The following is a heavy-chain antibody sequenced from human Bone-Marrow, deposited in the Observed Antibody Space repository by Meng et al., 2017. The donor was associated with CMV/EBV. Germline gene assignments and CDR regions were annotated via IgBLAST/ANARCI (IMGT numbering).Heavy chain of an antibody. Sequence: SETLSLTCTVSGYSISSGYYWGWIRQPPGKGLEWIGSIYHSGSTYYNPSLKSRVTISVDTSKNQFSLKLSSVTAADTAVYYCARVVGCSSTSLSPEGVCYGMDVCGQGTTVTVSS. D-gene: IGHD2-2*01. V-gene: IGHV4-38-2*02. CDR3: ARVVGCSSTSLSPEGVCYGMDV. J-gene: IGHJ6*02. CDR1: GYSISSGYY. CDR2: IYHSGST.